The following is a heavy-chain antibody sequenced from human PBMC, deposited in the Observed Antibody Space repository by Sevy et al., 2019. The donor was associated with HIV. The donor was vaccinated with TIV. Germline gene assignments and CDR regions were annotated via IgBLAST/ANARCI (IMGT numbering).Heavy chain of an antibody. CDR3: AREGAAAGPSYFDY. CDR1: GFTFSSYS. CDR2: ISRSSTYI. D-gene: IGHD6-13*01. Sequence: GGSLRLSCAASGFTFSSYSMNWVRQAPGKGLEWVSFISRSSTYIYDADSVKGRFTFSRDNAKNSLYLQMNSLRAEDMAVYYCAREGAAAGPSYFDYWGQRILVTVSS. J-gene: IGHJ4*02. V-gene: IGHV3-21*01.